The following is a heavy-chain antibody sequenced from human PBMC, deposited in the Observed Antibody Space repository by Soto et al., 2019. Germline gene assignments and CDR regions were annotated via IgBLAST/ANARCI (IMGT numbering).Heavy chain of an antibody. CDR1: GFTFSSYA. CDR2: ISGSGGST. J-gene: IGHJ4*02. D-gene: IGHD3-10*01. Sequence: GGSLRLSCAASGFTFSSYAMSWVRQAPGKGLEWVSAISGSGGSTYYADSVKGRFTISRDNSKNTLYLQMNSFRAEDTAVYYCAKANVLLWFGDLAYFDYWGQGT. V-gene: IGHV3-23*01. CDR3: AKANVLLWFGDLAYFDY.